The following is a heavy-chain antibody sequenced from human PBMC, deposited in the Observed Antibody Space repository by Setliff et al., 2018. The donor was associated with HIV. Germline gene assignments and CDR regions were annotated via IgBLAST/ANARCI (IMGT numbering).Heavy chain of an antibody. V-gene: IGHV1-69*10. Sequence: SVKVSCKSSGGTFTSHVFSWVRQAPGQGLEWMGQIISILGITNYAQKFQGRVTLTADESTSTMYMELSSLTSDDTAVYYCAGPRGDEAFDVWGQGTMVTVSS. J-gene: IGHJ3*01. CDR3: AGPRGDEAFDV. CDR1: GGTFTSHV. CDR2: IISILGIT.